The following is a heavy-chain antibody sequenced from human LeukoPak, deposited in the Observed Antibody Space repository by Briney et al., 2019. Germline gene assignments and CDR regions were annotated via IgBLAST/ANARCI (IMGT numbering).Heavy chain of an antibody. D-gene: IGHD3-10*01. V-gene: IGHV3-33*06. Sequence: GGSLRLSCAASGFTFSSYGMHWVRQAPGKGLEWVAVIWYDGSKKYYADSVKGRFTISRDNSKNTLYLQMNSLRAEDTAVYYCAKDMGPYYYYYYGMDVWGQGTTVTVSS. CDR3: AKDMGPYYYYYYGMDV. CDR1: GFTFSSYG. CDR2: IWYDGSKK. J-gene: IGHJ6*02.